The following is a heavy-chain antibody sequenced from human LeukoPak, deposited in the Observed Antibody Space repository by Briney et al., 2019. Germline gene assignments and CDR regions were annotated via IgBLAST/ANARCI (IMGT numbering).Heavy chain of an antibody. CDR3: ARGQPDTIFGVVIIRHYYYYMDV. CDR2: INHSGST. Sequence: PSETLSLTCAVYGGSFSGYYWSWIRQPPGKGLEWIGEINHSGSTNYNPSLKSRVTISVDTSKNQFSLKLGSVTAADTAVYYCARGQPDTIFGVVIIRHYYYYMDVWGKGTTVTVSS. V-gene: IGHV4-34*01. J-gene: IGHJ6*03. CDR1: GGSFSGYY. D-gene: IGHD3-3*01.